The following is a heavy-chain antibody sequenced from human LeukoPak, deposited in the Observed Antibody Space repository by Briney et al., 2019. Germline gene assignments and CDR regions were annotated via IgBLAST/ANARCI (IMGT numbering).Heavy chain of an antibody. CDR1: GASIISGTYF. Sequence: SETLSLTCTVSGASIISGTYFWTWIRQPPGKGLECIAIINYSATTYYNPSLRSRVTISVDTSKNQVSLKLSSVTAADTAIYYCARHVAHYDWFDPWGQGTLVTVSS. CDR3: ARHVAHYDWFDP. D-gene: IGHD4-17*01. V-gene: IGHV4-39*01. J-gene: IGHJ5*02. CDR2: INYSATT.